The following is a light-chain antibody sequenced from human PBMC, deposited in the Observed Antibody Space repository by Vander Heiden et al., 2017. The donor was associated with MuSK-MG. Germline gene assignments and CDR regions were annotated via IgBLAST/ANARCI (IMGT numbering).Light chain of an antibody. J-gene: IGLJ1*01. Sequence: QSVLTQPPSASGTPGQRVTISCSGSSSNIGSNYVYWYQQLPGTAPNLLSVMNNQRPSGVPDRFSGSKSGTSASPAITGLRSEDEADDDCSSWADNLSGPSVVFGTGTKLTVL. CDR1: SSNIGSNY. CDR2: MNN. V-gene: IGLV1-47*01. CDR3: SSWADNLSGPSVV.